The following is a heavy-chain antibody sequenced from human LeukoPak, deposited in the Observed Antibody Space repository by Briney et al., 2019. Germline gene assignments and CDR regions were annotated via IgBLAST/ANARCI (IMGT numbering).Heavy chain of an antibody. Sequence: TGGSLRLSCAASGFTFDDYAMHWVRQAPGKGLEWVSGISWNSGSIGYADSVKGRFTISRDNAKNSLYLQMNSLRAEDTALYYCAKGGAGDYYFDYWGQGTLVTVSS. CDR2: ISWNSGSI. CDR1: GFTFDDYA. D-gene: IGHD4-17*01. J-gene: IGHJ4*02. CDR3: AKGGAGDYYFDY. V-gene: IGHV3-9*01.